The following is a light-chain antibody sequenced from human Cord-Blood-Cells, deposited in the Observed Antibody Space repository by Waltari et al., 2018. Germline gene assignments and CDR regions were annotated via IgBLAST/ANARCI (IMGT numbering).Light chain of an antibody. CDR1: QSISSY. V-gene: IGKV1-39*01. CDR3: QQSYSTPPYT. Sequence: DIQMTPSQSSLSASVGDRVTITCRASQSISSYLNWYQQKPGKAPKLLIYAASSLQSGVPSSFSGSGSGTDFTLTISSLQPEDFATYYCQQSYSTPPYTFGQGTKLEIK. J-gene: IGKJ2*01. CDR2: AAS.